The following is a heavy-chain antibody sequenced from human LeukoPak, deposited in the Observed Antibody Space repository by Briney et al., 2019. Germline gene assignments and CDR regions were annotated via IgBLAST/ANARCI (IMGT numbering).Heavy chain of an antibody. CDR3: ASPRSYYYDSSGYDWFDP. D-gene: IGHD3-22*01. Sequence: SVKVSCKASGGTFSIYAISWVRQAPGQGLEWMGRIIPILGIANYAQKFQGRVTITADKSTSTAYMELSSLRSEDTAVYYCASPRSYYYDSSGYDWFDPWGQGTLVTVSS. J-gene: IGHJ5*02. V-gene: IGHV1-69*04. CDR1: GGTFSIYA. CDR2: IIPILGIA.